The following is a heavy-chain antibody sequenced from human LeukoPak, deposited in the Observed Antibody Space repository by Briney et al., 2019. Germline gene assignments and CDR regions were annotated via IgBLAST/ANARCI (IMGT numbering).Heavy chain of an antibody. Sequence: GGSLRLSCAASGFTFSSHWMSWVRQAPGKGLEWVANIKQDGSEKYYVDSVKGRFTISRDNAKSSLYLQMNSLRAEDTAVYYCASMIDSSGYYMSFDYWGQGTLVTVSS. V-gene: IGHV3-7*01. D-gene: IGHD3-22*01. J-gene: IGHJ4*02. CDR1: GFTFSSHW. CDR2: IKQDGSEK. CDR3: ASMIDSSGYYMSFDY.